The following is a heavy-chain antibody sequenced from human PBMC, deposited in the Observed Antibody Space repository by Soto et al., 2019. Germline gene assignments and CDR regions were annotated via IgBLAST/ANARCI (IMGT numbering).Heavy chain of an antibody. J-gene: IGHJ6*02. D-gene: IGHD3-10*01. CDR3: AKVITMVRGGPVDYYYGIDV. Sequence: EVQLLESGGGLVQPGGSLRLSCAASGFTFSSYAMSWVRQAPGKGLEWVSAISGSGGSTYYADSVKGQFTISRDNSKNTLYLQMNSLRAEDTAVYYCAKVITMVRGGPVDYYYGIDVWGQGTTVTVSS. CDR2: ISGSGGST. V-gene: IGHV3-23*01. CDR1: GFTFSSYA.